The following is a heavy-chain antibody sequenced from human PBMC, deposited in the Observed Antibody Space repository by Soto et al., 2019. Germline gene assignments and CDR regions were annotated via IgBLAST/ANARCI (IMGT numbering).Heavy chain of an antibody. CDR2: ISYDGSNE. Sequence: GGSLRLSCAASGFIFRYYAMHWVRQAPGKGLEWVAVISYDGSNEFYADSVKGRFTISRDNSKNTLYLQMNSLRAEDTAVYYCATIGYSSKWYSDYYYGMDVWGQGTTVTAP. CDR3: ATIGYSSKWYSDYYYGMDV. D-gene: IGHD2-2*01. CDR1: GFIFRYYA. V-gene: IGHV3-30-3*01. J-gene: IGHJ6*02.